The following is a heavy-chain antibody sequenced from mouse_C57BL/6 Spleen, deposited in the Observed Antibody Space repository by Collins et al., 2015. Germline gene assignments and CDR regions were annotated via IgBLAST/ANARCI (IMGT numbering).Heavy chain of an antibody. V-gene: IGHV5-9*01. CDR1: GFTFSSYT. CDR3: ARHRYYYGSSYYWYFDV. D-gene: IGHD1-1*01. J-gene: IGHJ1*03. Sequence: EVMLVESGGGLVKPGGSLKLSCAASGFTFSSYTMSWVRQTPEKRLEWVATISGGGGNTYYPDSVKGRFTISRDNAKNTLYLQMSSLRSEDTALYYCARHRYYYGSSYYWYFDVWGTGTTVTVSS. CDR2: ISGGGGNT.